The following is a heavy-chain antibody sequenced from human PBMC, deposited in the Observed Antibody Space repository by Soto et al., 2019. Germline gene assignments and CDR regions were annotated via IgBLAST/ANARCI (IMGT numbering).Heavy chain of an antibody. D-gene: IGHD3-16*01. CDR1: GFTFSRYA. Sequence: PGGSLRLSCAASGFTFSRYAMSWVRQAAGKGLEWVAGITATADTSYYAESVKGRFTISRDNSKNTLYLQMDSLRAEDTAVYYFARDPLKYNGVWYPYWFGPWGRGTLVTVSS. CDR2: ITATADTS. CDR3: ARDPLKYNGVWYPYWFGP. J-gene: IGHJ5*02. V-gene: IGHV3-23*01.